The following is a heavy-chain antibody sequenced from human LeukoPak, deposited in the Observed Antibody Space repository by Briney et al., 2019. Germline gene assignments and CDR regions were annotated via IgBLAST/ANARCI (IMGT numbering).Heavy chain of an antibody. V-gene: IGHV4-39*07. CDR3: ARGDSSGPLGSDAFDI. CDR1: GGSISGSSYY. D-gene: IGHD3-22*01. Sequence: SETLSLTCTVSGGSISGSSYYWGWIRQPPGKGLEWIGSIYYSGSTYYNPSLKSRVTISVDTSKNQFSLKLSSVTAADTAVYYCARGDSSGPLGSDAFDIWGQGTMVTVSS. J-gene: IGHJ3*02. CDR2: IYYSGST.